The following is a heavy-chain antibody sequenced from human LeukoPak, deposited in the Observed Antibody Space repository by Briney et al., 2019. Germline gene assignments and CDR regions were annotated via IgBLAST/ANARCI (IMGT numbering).Heavy chain of an antibody. V-gene: IGHV1-69*02. J-gene: IGHJ3*02. CDR1: GGTFSSYT. Sequence: GASVNVSCKASGGTFSSYTISWVRQAPGQGLEWMGRIIPILGIANYAQKFQGRVTITADKSTSTAYMELSSLRSEDTAVYYCASPRALYCSSTSCQTANGAFDIWGQGTMVTVSS. D-gene: IGHD2-2*01. CDR2: IIPILGIA. CDR3: ASPRALYCSSTSCQTANGAFDI.